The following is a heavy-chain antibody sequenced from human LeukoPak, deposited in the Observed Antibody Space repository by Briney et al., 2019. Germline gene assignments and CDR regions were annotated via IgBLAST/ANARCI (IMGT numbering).Heavy chain of an antibody. V-gene: IGHV3-53*01. D-gene: IGHD4-11*01. CDR1: GFTVSSNY. Sequence: PGGSLRLSCAASGFTVSSNYMSWVRQAPGKGLEWVSVIYSGGSTYYADSVKGRFTISRDNSKNTLYLQMNSLRAGDTAVYYCARESVTTQYFDYWGQGTLVTVSS. CDR2: IYSGGST. J-gene: IGHJ4*02. CDR3: ARESVTTQYFDY.